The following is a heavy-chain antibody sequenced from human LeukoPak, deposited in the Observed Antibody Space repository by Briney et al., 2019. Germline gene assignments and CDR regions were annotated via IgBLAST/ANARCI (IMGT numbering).Heavy chain of an antibody. CDR3: AKGDFWSGPSY. V-gene: IGHV3-23*01. CDR1: GFTFSSYA. J-gene: IGHJ4*02. Sequence: QAGRYLRLSCAASGFTFSSYAMSWVRQAPGKGLEWVSAISGSGGSTYYADSVKGRFTISRDNSKNTLYLQMNSLRAEDTAVYYCAKGDFWSGPSYWGQGTLVTVSS. D-gene: IGHD3-3*01. CDR2: ISGSGGST.